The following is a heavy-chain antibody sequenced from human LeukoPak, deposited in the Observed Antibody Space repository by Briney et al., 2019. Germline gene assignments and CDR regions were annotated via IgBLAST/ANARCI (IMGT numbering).Heavy chain of an antibody. J-gene: IGHJ4*02. D-gene: IGHD3-10*01. CDR2: IWYDGSNK. V-gene: IGHV3-33*01. CDR1: GFTFSNYG. Sequence: PGGSLRPSCAASGFTFSNYGMNWVRQAPGKGLEWVAVIWYDGSNKFYEDSVKGRFSVSRDNSKNTLHLQMNSLGAEDTAVYYCARDYEGYSGSYYNAFDYWGQGTLVTVSS. CDR3: ARDYEGYSGSYYNAFDY.